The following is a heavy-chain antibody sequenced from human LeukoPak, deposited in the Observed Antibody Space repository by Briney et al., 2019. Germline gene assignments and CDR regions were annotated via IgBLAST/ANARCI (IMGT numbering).Heavy chain of an antibody. CDR2: ISSSGSTI. V-gene: IGHV3-48*03. CDR3: AKDDGITIFGAVKDY. Sequence: PGGSLRLSCAASGFTFSSYEMNWVRQAPGKGLEWVSYISSSGSTIYYADSVKGRFTISRDNAKNSLYLQMNSLRAEDTAVYYCAKDDGITIFGAVKDYWGQGTLVTVSS. CDR1: GFTFSSYE. J-gene: IGHJ4*02. D-gene: IGHD3-3*01.